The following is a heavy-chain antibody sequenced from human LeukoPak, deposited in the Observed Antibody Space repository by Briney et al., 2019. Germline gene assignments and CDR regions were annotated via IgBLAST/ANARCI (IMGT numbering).Heavy chain of an antibody. D-gene: IGHD3-3*01. V-gene: IGHV4-59*01. CDR1: GDSISSYY. CDR3: ARNADYDFWSGYYTLDY. Sequence: SETLSLTCTVSGDSISSYYWSWIRQPPGKGPEWIGYIYYSGSTNYNPSLKSRVTISVDTSKNQFSLKLSSVTAADTAVYYCARNADYDFWSGYYTLDYWGQGTLVTVSS. J-gene: IGHJ4*02. CDR2: IYYSGST.